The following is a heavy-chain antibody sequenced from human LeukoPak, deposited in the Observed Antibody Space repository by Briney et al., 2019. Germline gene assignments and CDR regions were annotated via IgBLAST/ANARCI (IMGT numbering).Heavy chain of an antibody. V-gene: IGHV4-30-2*01. CDR1: GGSISSGGYS. CDR2: IYHSGST. CDR3: ARVAYCGGDCYSYYFDY. Sequence: SQTLSLTCAVSGGSISSGGYSWGWLRQPPGTGLEWIGYIYHSGSTYYNPSLKSRVTISVDRSKNQFSLKLSSVTAADTAVYYCARVAYCGGDCYSYYFDYWGQGTLVTVSS. D-gene: IGHD2-21*02. J-gene: IGHJ4*02.